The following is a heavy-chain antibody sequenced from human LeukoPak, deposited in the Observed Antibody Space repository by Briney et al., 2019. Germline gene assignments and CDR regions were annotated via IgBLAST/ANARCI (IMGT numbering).Heavy chain of an antibody. CDR1: GFTFSSYA. CDR2: ISGSGGST. J-gene: IGHJ4*02. Sequence: GGSLRLSCAASGFTFSSYAMSWVRQAPGKGLEWVSTISGSGGSTYYADSVKGRFTISRDNSKNTLYLQMNSLRAEDTAVYYCAKVSGSGVATMIVVMPFYFDYWGQGTLVTVSS. V-gene: IGHV3-23*01. D-gene: IGHD3-22*01. CDR3: AKVSGSGVATMIVVMPFYFDY.